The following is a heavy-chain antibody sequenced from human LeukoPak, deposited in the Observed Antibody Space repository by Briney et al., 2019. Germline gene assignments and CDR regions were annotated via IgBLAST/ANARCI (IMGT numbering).Heavy chain of an antibody. CDR2: IYYSGST. CDR1: GGSISSSSYY. V-gene: IGHV4-39*07. D-gene: IGHD3-16*01. J-gene: IGHJ3*02. CDR3: ASTYYDYVWGSYRIDAFDI. Sequence: PSETLSLTCTVSGGSISSSSYYWGWIRQPPGKGLEWIGSIYYSGSTYYNPSLKSRVTISVDTSKNQFSLKLSSVTAADTAVYYCASTYYDYVWGSYRIDAFDIWGQGTMVTVSS.